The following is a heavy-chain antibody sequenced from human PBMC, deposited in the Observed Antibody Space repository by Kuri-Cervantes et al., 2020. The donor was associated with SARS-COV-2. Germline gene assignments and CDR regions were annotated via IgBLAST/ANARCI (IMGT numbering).Heavy chain of an antibody. J-gene: IGHJ6*04. Sequence: SETLSLTCAFYGESFSGYYWNWIRQTPGKGLEWIGEINHRGSTNYNPSLKSRTTISVDTSKNQFSLNLSSVTAADTAVYYCARPGGFLDVWGKGTTVTVSS. V-gene: IGHV4-34*01. D-gene: IGHD4-23*01. CDR1: GESFSGYY. CDR3: ARPGGFLDV. CDR2: INHRGST.